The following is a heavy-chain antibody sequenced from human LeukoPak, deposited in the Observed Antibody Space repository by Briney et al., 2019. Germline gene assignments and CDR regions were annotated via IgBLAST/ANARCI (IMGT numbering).Heavy chain of an antibody. CDR2: IYTSGST. J-gene: IGHJ3*02. Sequence: SETLSLTCTVSGGSISSYYWSWIRQPAGKGLEWIGRIYTSGSTNYNPSLKSRVTMSVDTSKNQFSLKLSSVTAVDTAVYYCARASSSTRIGAFDIWGQGTMVTVSS. V-gene: IGHV4-4*07. D-gene: IGHD2-2*01. CDR3: ARASSSTRIGAFDI. CDR1: GGSISSYY.